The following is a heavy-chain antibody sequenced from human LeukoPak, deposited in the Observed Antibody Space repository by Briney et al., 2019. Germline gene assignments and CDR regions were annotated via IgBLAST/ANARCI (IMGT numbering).Heavy chain of an antibody. CDR2: IKQDGSAK. CDR1: GLTFSNYW. Sequence: GGSLRLSCAASGLTFSNYWMNWVRQAPGKGLEWVANIKQDGSAKFYVDSVKGRFTISRDNAKNSLYLQMNSLRVDDTAVYYCASTNSLDNWGQGTLVTVSS. CDR3: ASTNSLDN. D-gene: IGHD2-8*01. V-gene: IGHV3-7*01. J-gene: IGHJ4*02.